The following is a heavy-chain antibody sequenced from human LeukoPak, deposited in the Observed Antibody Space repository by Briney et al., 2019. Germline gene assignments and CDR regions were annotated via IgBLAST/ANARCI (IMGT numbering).Heavy chain of an antibody. D-gene: IGHD2-2*01. V-gene: IGHV4-30-2*01. Sequence: PSETLSLTCTVSGGSISSGGYYWSWIRQPPGKGLEWIGYIYHSGSTYYNPSLKSQVTISVDRSKNQFSLKLSSVTAADTAVYYCARVVADIVVVPAAIELSGVYAFDIWGQGTMVTVSS. CDR3: ARVVADIVVVPAAIELSGVYAFDI. J-gene: IGHJ3*02. CDR1: GGSISSGGYY. CDR2: IYHSGST.